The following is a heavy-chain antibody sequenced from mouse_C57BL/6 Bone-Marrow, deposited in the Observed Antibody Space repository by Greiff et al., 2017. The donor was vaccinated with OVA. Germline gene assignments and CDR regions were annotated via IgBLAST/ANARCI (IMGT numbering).Heavy chain of an antibody. Sequence: EVQLQQSGAELVRPGSSVKMSCKTSGYTFTSYGIKWVQQRPGKGLEWIGYIYIGSGYTEYNEKFKGKATLTSDTSSSTAYMQLSSLTSEDSAIYCCASRYVDVWGRGTTVTVSS. CDR3: ASRYVDV. J-gene: IGHJ1*03. CDR1: GYTFTSYG. CDR2: IYIGSGYT. V-gene: IGHV1-58*01.